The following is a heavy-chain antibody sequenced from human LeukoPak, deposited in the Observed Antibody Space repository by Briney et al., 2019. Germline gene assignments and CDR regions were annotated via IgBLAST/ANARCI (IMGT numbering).Heavy chain of an antibody. V-gene: IGHV1-2*02. CDR1: GYTFTGYY. J-gene: IGHJ4*02. CDR2: INPNSGGT. CDR3: ARDYCSSTSCYDDY. D-gene: IGHD2-2*01. Sequence: ASAKVSCKASGYTFTGYYMHWVRQAPGQGLEWMGWINPNSGGTNYAQKFQGRVTMTRDTSTSTAYMELRSLRSDDTAVYYCARDYCSSTSCYDDYWGQGTLVSVSS.